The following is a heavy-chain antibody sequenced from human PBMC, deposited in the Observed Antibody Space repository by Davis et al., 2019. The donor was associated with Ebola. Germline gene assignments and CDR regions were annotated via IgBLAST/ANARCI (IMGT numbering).Heavy chain of an antibody. CDR1: GGSISSYY. Sequence: SETLSLTCTVSGGSISSYYWSWIRQPPGKGLEWIGYIYYSGSTNYNPSLKSRVTISVDTSKNQFSLKLSSVTAADTAVYYCARVGGYSYGLDYWGQGTLVIVSS. J-gene: IGHJ4*02. V-gene: IGHV4-59*01. CDR3: ARVGGYSYGLDY. D-gene: IGHD5-18*01. CDR2: IYYSGST.